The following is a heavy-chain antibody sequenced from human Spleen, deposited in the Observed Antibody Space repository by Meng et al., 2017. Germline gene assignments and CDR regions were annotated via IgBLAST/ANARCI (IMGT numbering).Heavy chain of an antibody. CDR3: ARTTVTTLGP. J-gene: IGHJ5*02. CDR1: GFTFSNAW. V-gene: IGHV3-7*01. CDR2: IKQDGSEK. Sequence: GESLKISCAASGFTFSNAWMSWVRQAPGKGLEWVANIKQDGSEKYYVDSVKGRFTISRDNAKNSLYLQMNSLRAEDTAVYYCARTTVTTLGPWGQGTLVTVSS. D-gene: IGHD4-17*01.